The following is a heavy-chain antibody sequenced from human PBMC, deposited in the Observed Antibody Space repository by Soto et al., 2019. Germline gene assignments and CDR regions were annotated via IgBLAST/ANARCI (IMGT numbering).Heavy chain of an antibody. CDR3: AGGVTSTIRGRRLDY. V-gene: IGHV4-59*01. J-gene: IGHJ4*02. CDR2: IYYSGNT. Sequence: SETLSLTCSVSGGSMSSYYWNWIRQSPGKGLEWIGYIYYSGNTNYNPSLKSRVTMSVDTSKNQFSLKMNSVSAADTAVYYCAGGVTSTIRGRRLDYWGQGTLVTVSS. D-gene: IGHD2-21*02. CDR1: GGSMSSYY.